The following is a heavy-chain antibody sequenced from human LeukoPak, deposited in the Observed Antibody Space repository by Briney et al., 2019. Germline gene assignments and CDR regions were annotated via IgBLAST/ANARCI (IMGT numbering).Heavy chain of an antibody. CDR3: ARGGVLRFFEWP. D-gene: IGHD3-3*01. J-gene: IGHJ4*02. Sequence: GGSLRLSCAASGFTISSYEMNWVRQAPGKGLEWVSYISGSGETIYYADSVKGRFTISRDNAKNSLYLQMNSLGAEDTALYYCARGGVLRFFEWPWGQGTLVTVSS. V-gene: IGHV3-48*03. CDR1: GFTISSYE. CDR2: ISGSGETI.